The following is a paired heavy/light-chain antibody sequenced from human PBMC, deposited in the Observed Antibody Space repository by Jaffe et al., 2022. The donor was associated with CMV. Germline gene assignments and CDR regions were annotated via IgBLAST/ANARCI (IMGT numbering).Heavy chain of an antibody. V-gene: IGHV1-18*01. J-gene: IGHJ5*02. CDR1: GYSFTSYA. CDR3: ARDLHTGSDVHWFDP. CDR2: ISAYNGNT. D-gene: IGHD1-1*01. Sequence: QVQLVQSGAEVKKAGASVKVSCKASGYSFTSYAFSWVRQAPGQGLEWMGWISAYNGNTNYAQKFQGRVTMTTDTSTTTAYMELRSLTSDDTAVYYCARDLHTGSDVHWFDPWGQGTLVTVSS.
Light chain of an antibody. V-gene: IGKV3-15*01. CDR1: QSIYNN. CDR3: QQYNNWPPLT. CDR2: GAY. J-gene: IGKJ4*01. Sequence: EIVMTQSPATLSVSPGERATLSCRASQSIYNNLAWYQQKSGQAPRLLIYGAYTRATGIPARFSGSGSGTEFTLTITSLQSEDFAVYYCQQYNNWPPLTFGGGTKVEIK.